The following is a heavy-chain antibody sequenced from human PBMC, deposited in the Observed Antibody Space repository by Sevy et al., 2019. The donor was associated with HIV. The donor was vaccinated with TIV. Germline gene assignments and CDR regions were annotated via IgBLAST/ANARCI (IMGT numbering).Heavy chain of an antibody. Sequence: GESLKISCKGSGYSFTSYWIGWVRQMPGKDLEWMGIIYPGDSDTRYSPSFQGQVTISADKSISTAYLQWSSLKASDTAMYYCARHWPGEDIVVEVAALAFDMWGQGTMVTVSS. CDR1: GYSFTSYW. CDR3: ARHWPGEDIVVEVAALAFDM. D-gene: IGHD2-15*01. CDR2: IYPGDSDT. J-gene: IGHJ3*02. V-gene: IGHV5-51*01.